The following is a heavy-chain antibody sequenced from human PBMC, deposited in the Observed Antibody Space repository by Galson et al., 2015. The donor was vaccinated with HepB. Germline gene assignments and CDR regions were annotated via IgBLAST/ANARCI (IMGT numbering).Heavy chain of an antibody. CDR2: IWYDGSNK. CDR1: GFNINNYG. Sequence: SLRLSCAASGFNINNYGMHWVRQAPGKGLEWMAIIWYDGSNKYYADSVKGRFTISRDTSKNTLSLQMNSLRAEDTAVYYCARGGYMYGSQTKRLDYWGLGTLVTVSS. D-gene: IGHD2-8*01. CDR3: ARGGYMYGSQTKRLDY. J-gene: IGHJ4*02. V-gene: IGHV3-33*01.